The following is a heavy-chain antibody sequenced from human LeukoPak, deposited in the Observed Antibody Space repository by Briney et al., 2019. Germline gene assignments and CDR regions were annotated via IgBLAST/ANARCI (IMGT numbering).Heavy chain of an antibody. CDR2: ISSSSSYI. J-gene: IGHJ5*02. CDR3: ARAIQISNWFDP. V-gene: IGHV3-21*01. D-gene: IGHD5-18*01. CDR1: GFTFSSYS. Sequence: PGGSLGLSCAASGFTFSSYSMNWVRQAPGKGLEWVSSISSSSSYIYYADSMKGRFTISRDNAKNSLYLQMNSLRSEDTAVYYCARAIQISNWFDPWGQGTLVTVSS.